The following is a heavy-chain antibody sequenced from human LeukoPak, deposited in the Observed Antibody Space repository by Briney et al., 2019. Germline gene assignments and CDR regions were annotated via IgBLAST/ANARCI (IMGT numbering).Heavy chain of an antibody. V-gene: IGHV4-59*01. Sequence: SETLSLTCTVSGGSISSYYWSWIRQPPGKGLEWMGYIYHNGITNYNPSLKSRVTISIDTSKNEFSLKLTSVIAADTAVYYCAREANYYGSGSYFEGTFDYWGQGSLVTVSS. CDR2: IYHNGIT. D-gene: IGHD3-10*01. CDR1: GGSISSYY. CDR3: AREANYYGSGSYFEGTFDY. J-gene: IGHJ4*02.